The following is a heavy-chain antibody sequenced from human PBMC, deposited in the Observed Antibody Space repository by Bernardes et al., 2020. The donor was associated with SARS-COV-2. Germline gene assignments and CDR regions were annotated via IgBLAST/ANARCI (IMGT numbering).Heavy chain of an antibody. CDR3: VGELLDAFDI. CDR2: ISYDGSNK. V-gene: IGHV3-30-3*01. D-gene: IGHD1-26*01. J-gene: IGHJ3*02. Sequence: GWSLRLSCAASGFTFSSYAMHWVRQAPGKGLEWVAVISYDGSNKYYADSVKGRFTISRDNSKNTLYLQMNSLRAEDTAVYYCVGELLDAFDIWGQGTMVTVSS. CDR1: GFTFSSYA.